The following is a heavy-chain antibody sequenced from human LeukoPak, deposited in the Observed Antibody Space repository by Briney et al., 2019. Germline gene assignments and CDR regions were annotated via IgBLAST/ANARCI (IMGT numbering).Heavy chain of an antibody. D-gene: IGHD6-19*01. CDR1: GFTFSSYA. CDR2: ISGSGCST. V-gene: IGHV3-23*01. Sequence: GGSLRLSCAASGFTFSSYAMSWVRQAPGKGLEWVSAISGSGCSTYYADSVKGRFTVSRDNSKNTLYLQMNSLRAEDTAVYYCAKVNLDSSGWSFDYWGQGTLVTVSS. CDR3: AKVNLDSSGWSFDY. J-gene: IGHJ4*02.